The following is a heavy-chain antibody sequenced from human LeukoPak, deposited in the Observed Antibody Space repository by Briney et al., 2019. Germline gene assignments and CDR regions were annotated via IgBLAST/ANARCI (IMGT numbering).Heavy chain of an antibody. CDR1: GYTFTSYH. CDR2: INPNTDDR. D-gene: IGHD6-25*01. J-gene: IGHJ4*02. CDR3: ARTTSFTASGYDY. Sequence: ASVKVSCKASGYTFTSYHINWVRQAPGQGLERMGWINPNTDDRGYAQKFQGRLIITSDTSISTAYMELGSPRSEDTAVYFCARTTSFTASGYDYWGQGALVTVSS. V-gene: IGHV1-8*03.